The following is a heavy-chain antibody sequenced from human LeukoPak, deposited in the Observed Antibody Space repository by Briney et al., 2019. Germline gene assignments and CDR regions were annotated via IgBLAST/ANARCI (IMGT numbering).Heavy chain of an antibody. Sequence: SETLSLTCTVSGGSISSGGYYWSWIRQPPGKGLEWIGEINHSGSTNYNPSPKSRVTISVDTSKNQFSLKLSSVTAADTAVYYCATSARISAFDIWGQGTMVTVSS. CDR2: INHSGST. CDR3: ATSARISAFDI. V-gene: IGHV4-39*07. J-gene: IGHJ3*02. CDR1: GGSISSGGYY. D-gene: IGHD5-18*01.